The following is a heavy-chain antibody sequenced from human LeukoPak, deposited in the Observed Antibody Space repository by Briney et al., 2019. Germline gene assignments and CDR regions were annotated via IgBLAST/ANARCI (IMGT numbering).Heavy chain of an antibody. D-gene: IGHD6-19*01. J-gene: IGHJ4*02. Sequence: SETLSLTCTVSGGSISSYYWSWIRQPPGKGLEWIGYIYYSGSTNYNPSPKSRVTISVDTSKNQFSLKLSSVTAADTAVYYCARDRAHNYGYSSGWGPSFDYWGQGTLVTVSS. V-gene: IGHV4-59*01. CDR3: ARDRAHNYGYSSGWGPSFDY. CDR1: GGSISSYY. CDR2: IYYSGST.